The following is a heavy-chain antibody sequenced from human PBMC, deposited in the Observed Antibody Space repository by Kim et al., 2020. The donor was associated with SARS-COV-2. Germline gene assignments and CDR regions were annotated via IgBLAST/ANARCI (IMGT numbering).Heavy chain of an antibody. D-gene: IGHD6-13*01. V-gene: IGHV6-1*01. CDR2: N. J-gene: IGHJ3*02. CDR3: AKRSSSGSFDI. Sequence: NDYAVSVRSRVTISPDTSKNQFSLQLNSLTPEDTAVYYCAKRSSSGSFDIWGQGTMVTVSS.